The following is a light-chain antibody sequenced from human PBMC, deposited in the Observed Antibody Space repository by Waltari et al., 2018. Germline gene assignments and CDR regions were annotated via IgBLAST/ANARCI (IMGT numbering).Light chain of an antibody. CDR2: YVN. J-gene: IGLJ1*01. V-gene: IGLV2-14*03. Sequence: QSALTQPASVSGSPGQSITISCTGTSSDVGGYPYVSWYQHHPGKAPKLMIHYVNKRPSGVSNRFSASKSGNTASLTISGLQAEDEADYYCSSYTTTSTFYVFGTGTKVTVL. CDR1: SSDVGGYPY. CDR3: SSYTTTSTFYV.